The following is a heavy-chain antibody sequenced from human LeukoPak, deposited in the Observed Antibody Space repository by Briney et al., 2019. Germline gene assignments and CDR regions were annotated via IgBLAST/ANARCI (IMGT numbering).Heavy chain of an antibody. J-gene: IGHJ4*02. Sequence: PGGSLRLSCAASGFCFSTYGMHWVRQAPGKGLEWVTFIWSDGNEKYYADSVKGRFTISRDNSKSTLFLQMNSLRGEDTAVYYCSQERDRRGYFDYWGQGTLVTVSS. D-gene: IGHD2-15*01. CDR2: IWSDGNEK. CDR3: SQERDRRGYFDY. CDR1: GFCFSTYG. V-gene: IGHV3-30*02.